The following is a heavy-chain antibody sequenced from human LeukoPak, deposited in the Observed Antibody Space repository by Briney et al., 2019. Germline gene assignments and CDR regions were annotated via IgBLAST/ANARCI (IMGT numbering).Heavy chain of an antibody. CDR2: IYYSGST. V-gene: IGHV4-59*01. CDR3: ARDEVPYGMDV. CDR1: GGSISSYY. D-gene: IGHD1-1*01. J-gene: IGHJ6*02. Sequence: SETLSLTCTVSGGSISSYYWSWIRQPPGKGLEWIGYIYYSGSTNYNPSLKSRVTISVDTSKNQFSLKLSSVTAADTAVYYCARDEVPYGMDVWGQGTTVTVSS.